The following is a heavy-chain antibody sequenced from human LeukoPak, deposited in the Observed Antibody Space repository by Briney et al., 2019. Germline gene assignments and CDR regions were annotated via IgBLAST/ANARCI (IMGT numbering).Heavy chain of an antibody. CDR2: ISYDGSNK. V-gene: IGHV3-30*18. CDR1: GFTFSSYG. CDR3: AKASGVPWADYAFDI. Sequence: GGSLRLSCAASGFTFSSYGMHWVRQAPGKGLEWVAVISYDGSNKYYADSVKGRITISRDNSKNTQYLQMNSLRAEDTAVYYCAKASGVPWADYAFDIWGQGTMVTVSS. J-gene: IGHJ3*02. D-gene: IGHD3-10*01.